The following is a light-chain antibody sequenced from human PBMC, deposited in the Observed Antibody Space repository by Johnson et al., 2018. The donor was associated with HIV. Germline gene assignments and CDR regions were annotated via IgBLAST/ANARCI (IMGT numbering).Light chain of an antibody. V-gene: IGLV1-51*01. Sequence: QSVLTQPPSVSATPGQKVTISCSGIGSNIGDNYVSWYQHLPGTAPRLLIYDDIKRPSGIPDRFYGSKSGTSATLGITGIQTGDEADYYCVTWDNSLSAYVFGTGTTVTVL. CDR2: DDI. CDR3: VTWDNSLSAYV. J-gene: IGLJ1*01. CDR1: GSNIGDNY.